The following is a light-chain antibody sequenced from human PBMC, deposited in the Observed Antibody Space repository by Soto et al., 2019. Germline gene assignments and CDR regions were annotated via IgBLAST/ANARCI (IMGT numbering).Light chain of an antibody. CDR1: QSLVYRDGITY. V-gene: IGKV2-30*01. CDR3: MEGTHSLT. J-gene: IGKJ4*01. Sequence: DVVMTQSPLTLPGTLGQPGSISCRSSQSLVYRDGITYLNWFQQRPGQSPRRLIYKVSNRDSGVPDRFSGSGSGTDFTLKISRVEAEDVGVYYCMEGTHSLTFGGGTKVEIK. CDR2: KVS.